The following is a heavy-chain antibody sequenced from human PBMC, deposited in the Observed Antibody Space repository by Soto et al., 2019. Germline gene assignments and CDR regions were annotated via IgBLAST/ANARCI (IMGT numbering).Heavy chain of an antibody. Sequence: EVQLVESGGGLVQPGGSLRLSCAASGFTFSSYSMNWVRQAPGKGPEWVSYISSSSSTIYYADSVKGRFTISRDNAKNSLYLQMNSLRDEDTAVYYCARPEYSSSSYGMDVWGQGTTVTVSS. CDR1: GFTFSSYS. J-gene: IGHJ6*02. CDR2: ISSSSSTI. V-gene: IGHV3-48*02. CDR3: ARPEYSSSSYGMDV. D-gene: IGHD6-6*01.